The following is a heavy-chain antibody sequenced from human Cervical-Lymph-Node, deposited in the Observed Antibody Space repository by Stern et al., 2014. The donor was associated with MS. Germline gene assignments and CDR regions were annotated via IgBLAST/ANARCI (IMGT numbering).Heavy chain of an antibody. V-gene: IGHV1-18*01. CDR1: GYTFTSYG. CDR2: ISAYNGNT. J-gene: IGHJ6*02. CDR3: ARDGITIFGVVTQTKYYYYGMDV. Sequence: VQLVQSGAEVKKPGASVKVSCKDSGYTFTSYGISWGRQAPGQGLEWLGWISAYNGNTNYAQKAQGRGTMTTEKSTGTAHMELRSLRSDDTAVYYFARDGITIFGVVTQTKYYYYGMDVWGQGTTVTVSS. D-gene: IGHD3-3*01.